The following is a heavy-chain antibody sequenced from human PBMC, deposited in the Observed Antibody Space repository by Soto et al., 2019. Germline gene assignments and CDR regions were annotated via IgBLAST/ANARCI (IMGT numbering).Heavy chain of an antibody. CDR2: IYYSGST. CDR1: GGSISSYY. D-gene: IGHD4-17*01. Sequence: QVQLQESGPGLVKPSETLSLTCTVSGGSISSYYWSWIRQPPGKGLEWFGYIYYSGSTNYNPSLMRRVTKSVDTGKNQCYLKLSSVTAADTAVYYCARQSDYGDYGREWGQGTLVTVSS. J-gene: IGHJ4*02. CDR3: ARQSDYGDYGRE. V-gene: IGHV4-59*08.